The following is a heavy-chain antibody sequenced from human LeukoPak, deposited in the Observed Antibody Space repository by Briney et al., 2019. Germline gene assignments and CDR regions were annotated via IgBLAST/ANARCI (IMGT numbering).Heavy chain of an antibody. D-gene: IGHD6-6*01. CDR2: IRSKANSYAT. Sequence: GGSLKLSCAASGFTFSGSAMHWVRQASGKGLEWVGRIRSKANSYATAYAASVKGRFTISRDDSKNTAYLQMNSLKTEDTAVYYCTRHPPYSSSSSTVRDCWGQGTLVTVSS. J-gene: IGHJ4*02. CDR1: GFTFSGSA. CDR3: TRHPPYSSSSSTVRDC. V-gene: IGHV3-73*01.